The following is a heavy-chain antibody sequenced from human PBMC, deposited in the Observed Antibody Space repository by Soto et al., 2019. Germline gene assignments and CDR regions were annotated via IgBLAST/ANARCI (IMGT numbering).Heavy chain of an antibody. V-gene: IGHV1-3*01. Sequence: ASVKVSCKASGYTFTSYAMHWVRQAPGQRLEWTGWINAGNGNTKYSQKFQGRVTITRDTSASTAYMELSSLRSEDTAVYYCARVGYYYDSSGPIRIWGQGTMVTVSS. CDR3: ARVGYYYDSSGPIRI. CDR1: GYTFTSYA. D-gene: IGHD3-22*01. J-gene: IGHJ3*02. CDR2: INAGNGNT.